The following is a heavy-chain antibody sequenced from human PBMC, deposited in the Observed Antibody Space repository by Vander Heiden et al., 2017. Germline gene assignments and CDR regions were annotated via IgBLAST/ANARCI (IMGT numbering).Heavy chain of an antibody. CDR3: AREGGDYVSDY. V-gene: IGHV4-31*03. CDR1: GGSISSGGFC. Sequence: QVQLQESGPGLVQPSQTLSLTCTVSGGSISSGGFCWSWIRQHPGKGLEWIGYIYYSGSTYYNPSLKSRVTISVDTSKNQFSLKLSSVTAADTAVYYCAREGGDYVSDYWGQGTLVTVSS. CDR2: IYYSGST. J-gene: IGHJ4*02. D-gene: IGHD4-17*01.